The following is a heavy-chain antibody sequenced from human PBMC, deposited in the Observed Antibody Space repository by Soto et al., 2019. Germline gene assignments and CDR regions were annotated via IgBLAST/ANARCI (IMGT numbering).Heavy chain of an antibody. J-gene: IGHJ6*03. CDR3: ARLNDFWSGYYTRYYYYYMDV. CDR1: GGSISSYY. D-gene: IGHD3-3*01. CDR2: IYYSGST. Sequence: SETLSLTCTVSGGSISSYYWSWIRQPPGKGLEWIGYIYYSGSTNYNPSLKSRVTISVDTSKNQFSLKLSSVTAADTAVYYCARLNDFWSGYYTRYYYYYMDVWGKGTTVTVSS. V-gene: IGHV4-59*08.